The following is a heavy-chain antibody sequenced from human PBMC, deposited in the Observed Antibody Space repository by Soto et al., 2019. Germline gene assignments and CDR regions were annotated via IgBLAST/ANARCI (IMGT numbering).Heavy chain of an antibody. Sequence: QVQLQQWGAGLLKPSETLSLTCAVYGGSFSGYYWSWIRQPPGKGLEWIGEINHSGSTNYNPSLKSRVTISVDTSNNQFSLKLSSVTAADTAVYYCASGRGYCTNGVCYTDYYYYMDVWGKGTTVTVSS. CDR3: ASGRGYCTNGVCYTDYYYYMDV. V-gene: IGHV4-34*01. CDR2: INHSGST. J-gene: IGHJ6*03. D-gene: IGHD2-8*01. CDR1: GGSFSGYY.